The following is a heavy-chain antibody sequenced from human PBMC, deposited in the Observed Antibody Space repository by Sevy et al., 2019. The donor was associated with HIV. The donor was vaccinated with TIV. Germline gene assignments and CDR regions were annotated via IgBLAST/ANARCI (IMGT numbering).Heavy chain of an antibody. CDR2: RFYSGGA. CDR1: GGSISSSRHY. D-gene: IGHD3-16*01. Sequence: SETLSLTCNVSGGSISSSRHYWGWIRQSPGKSLEWIGSRFYSGGAYYNPSLQSRVTMSVDTSKSQFSLNVNSVTAADTAVYYCARHPLGNGFDLWGQGILVTVSS. J-gene: IGHJ5*02. CDR3: ARHPLGNGFDL. V-gene: IGHV4-39*01.